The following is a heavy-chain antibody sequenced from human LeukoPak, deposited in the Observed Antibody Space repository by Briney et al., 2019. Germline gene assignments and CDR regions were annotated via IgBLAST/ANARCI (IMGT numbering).Heavy chain of an antibody. D-gene: IGHD4-17*01. V-gene: IGHV4-34*01. CDR3: ARLPTSRVVDY. J-gene: IGHJ4*02. Sequence: SETLSLTCAVYGESFSGYYWSWIRQPPGKGLEWIGEINHSGSTNYNPSLKSRVTISVDTSKNQFSLKLSSVTAADTAVYYCARLPTSRVVDYWGQGTLVTVSS. CDR1: GESFSGYY. CDR2: INHSGST.